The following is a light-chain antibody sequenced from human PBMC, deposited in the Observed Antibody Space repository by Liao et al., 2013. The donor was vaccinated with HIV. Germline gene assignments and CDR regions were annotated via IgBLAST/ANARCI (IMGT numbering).Light chain of an antibody. J-gene: IGLJ2*01. CDR1: NIGSKT. Sequence: SYVLTQPPSVSVAPGETATITCGGNNIGSKTVHWYQQRPGQAPLLVIYYDTDRPSGIPERFSGSNSGNTATLTISGTQPLDEADYFCQAWDSSADVVFGGGTKLTVL. CDR3: QAWDSSADVV. V-gene: IGLV3-21*01. CDR2: YDT.